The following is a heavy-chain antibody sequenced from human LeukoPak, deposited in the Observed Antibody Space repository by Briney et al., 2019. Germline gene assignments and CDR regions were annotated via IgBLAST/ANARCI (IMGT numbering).Heavy chain of an antibody. V-gene: IGHV3-21*01. D-gene: IGHD1-1*01. CDR3: AKEYKPRTSYYGMDV. Sequence: GGSLRLSCAASGFTFSSYSMNWVRQAPGKGLEWVSSISSSSSYIYYADSVKGRFTISRDNAKNSLYLQMNSLRAEDTAVYYCAKEYKPRTSYYGMDVWGQGTTVTVSS. CDR1: GFTFSSYS. CDR2: ISSSSSYI. J-gene: IGHJ6*02.